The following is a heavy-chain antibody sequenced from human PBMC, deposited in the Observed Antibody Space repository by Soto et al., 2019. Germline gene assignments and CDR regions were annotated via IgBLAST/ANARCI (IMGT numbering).Heavy chain of an antibody. D-gene: IGHD2-2*01. Sequence: EVQLLESGGGLVQPGGSLRLSCAASGFTFSSYAMSWVRQAPGKGLERVSAISGSGGSTYYADSVKGRFTISRDNSKNTLYLQMNSLRAEDTAVYYCAKTMRLVPAAAYFDYWGQGTLVTVSS. CDR3: AKTMRLVPAAAYFDY. CDR1: GFTFSSYA. J-gene: IGHJ4*02. V-gene: IGHV3-23*01. CDR2: ISGSGGST.